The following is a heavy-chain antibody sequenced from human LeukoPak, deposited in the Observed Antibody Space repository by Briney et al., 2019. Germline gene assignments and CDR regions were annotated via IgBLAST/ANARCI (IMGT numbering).Heavy chain of an antibody. D-gene: IGHD6-25*01. Sequence: SVKVSCKASGGTFSSYAISWVRQAPGQGLEWMGGIIPIFGTANYAQKFQGRVTITRITSISTAYMEMSSLRSDDTAVYYCVRGAKCSGADCDSTKEYVYYFDYWGQGTLVTVSS. V-gene: IGHV1-69*05. J-gene: IGHJ4*02. CDR2: IIPIFGTA. CDR1: GGTFSSYA. CDR3: VRGAKCSGADCDSTKEYVYYFDY.